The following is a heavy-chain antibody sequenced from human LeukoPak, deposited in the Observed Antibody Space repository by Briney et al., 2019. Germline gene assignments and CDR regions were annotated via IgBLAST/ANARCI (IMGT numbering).Heavy chain of an antibody. Sequence: ASVKVSCKASGYTFTSYYMHWVRQAPGQGLEWMGIINPSGGSTSYAQKFQGRVTMTRDMSTSTVYMELSSLRSEDTAVYYCARDSGSYRGWDYWGQGTLVTVSS. CDR2: INPSGGST. V-gene: IGHV1-46*01. J-gene: IGHJ4*02. D-gene: IGHD1-26*01. CDR1: GYTFTSYY. CDR3: ARDSGSYRGWDY.